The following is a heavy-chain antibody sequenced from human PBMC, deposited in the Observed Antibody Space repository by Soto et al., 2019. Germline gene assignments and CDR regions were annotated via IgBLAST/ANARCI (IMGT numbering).Heavy chain of an antibody. CDR2: IMPIFRAP. D-gene: IGHD2-15*01. J-gene: IGHJ6*02. V-gene: IGHV1-69*12. CDR3: ASWLKGADIGNYSYGMDV. CDR1: GGALRDYA. Sequence: QVQLVQSGAEVKKPGSSVKVSCKASGGALRDYAFSWVRQAPGQGLEWLGGIMPIFRAPDYALKFQGRVTFTEDESTRTAHMEMRSMRSEDTAVYYCASWLKGADIGNYSYGMDVWGQGTTVTVS.